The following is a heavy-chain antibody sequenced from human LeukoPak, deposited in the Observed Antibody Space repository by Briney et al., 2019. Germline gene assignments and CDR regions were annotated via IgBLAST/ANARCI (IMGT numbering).Heavy chain of an antibody. CDR3: AHTFHRYCSSTTCYTLFDF. Sequence: SGPTLVNPTQTLTLTCTFSGFSLSTSGVGVGWIRQPPGKALEWLALIYWNDDERYSPSLRSRLTITKDTSKNQVVLTMTNMDPVDTATYYCAHTFHRYCSSTTCYTLFDFWGQGTLVAVSS. V-gene: IGHV2-5*01. CDR2: IYWNDDE. D-gene: IGHD2-2*02. J-gene: IGHJ4*02. CDR1: GFSLSTSGVG.